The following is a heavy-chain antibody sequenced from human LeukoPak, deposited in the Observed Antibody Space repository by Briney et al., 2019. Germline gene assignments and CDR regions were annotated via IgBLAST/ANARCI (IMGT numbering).Heavy chain of an antibody. CDR2: ISSSSSTI. J-gene: IGHJ6*02. V-gene: IGHV3-48*04. CDR3: ARIGVRGVMRSYYGMDV. Sequence: GGSLRLSCAASGFTVSSNYMSWVRQAPGKGLEWVSYISSSSSTIYYADSVKGRFTISRDNAKNSLYLQMNSLRAEDTAVYYCARIGVRGVMRSYYGMDVWGQGTTVTVSS. CDR1: GFTVSSNY. D-gene: IGHD3-10*01.